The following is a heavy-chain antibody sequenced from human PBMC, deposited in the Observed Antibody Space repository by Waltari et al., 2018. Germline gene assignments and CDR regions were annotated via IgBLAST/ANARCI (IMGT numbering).Heavy chain of an antibody. Sequence: EVQLLESGGGLVQPGGSLRLSCVASGLTFSNYVMNWVRQAPGKGLEWVSAISAGGEVTYYADSVKGRFTISTDNSKNTLYLQMNSLRAEDTAVYYCAKGPYCSGGNCYQPYFDYWGQGTLVTVSS. CDR2: ISAGGEVT. J-gene: IGHJ4*02. V-gene: IGHV3-23*01. CDR1: GLTFSNYV. CDR3: AKGPYCSGGNCYQPYFDY. D-gene: IGHD2-15*01.